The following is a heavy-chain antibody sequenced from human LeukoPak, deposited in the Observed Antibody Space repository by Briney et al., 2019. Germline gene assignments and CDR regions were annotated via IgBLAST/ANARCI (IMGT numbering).Heavy chain of an antibody. Sequence: PGGSLRLSCAASGFTFSSYSINWGRQAPGKGLEWVSSISSSSSYIYYADSVKGRFTISRDNAKNSLYLQMNCLRAEDTAVYYCARGDHSSGYYFFDYWGQGTLVTVSS. CDR3: ARGDHSSGYYFFDY. CDR2: ISSSSSYI. J-gene: IGHJ4*02. D-gene: IGHD3-22*01. V-gene: IGHV3-21*01. CDR1: GFTFSSYS.